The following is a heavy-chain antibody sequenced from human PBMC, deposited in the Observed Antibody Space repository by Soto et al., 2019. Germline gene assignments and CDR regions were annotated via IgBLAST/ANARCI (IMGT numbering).Heavy chain of an antibody. CDR3: ARDPIGPGIFDY. D-gene: IGHD1-26*01. CDR1: GFTFSSYG. J-gene: IGHJ4*02. V-gene: IGHV3-33*01. CDR2: IWYDASNK. Sequence: GSLRLSGVASGFTFSSYGMHWVRQAPGKGLEWVAVIWYDASNKYYADSVKGRFTISRDNTKNTMYLQMNSLRAEDTAVYYCARDPIGPGIFDYWGQGTLVTVSS.